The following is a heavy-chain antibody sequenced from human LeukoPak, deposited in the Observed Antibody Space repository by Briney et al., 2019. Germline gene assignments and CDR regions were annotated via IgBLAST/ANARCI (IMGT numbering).Heavy chain of an antibody. CDR3: ARGNDLRPYDY. Sequence: ASVKVSCKASGGTFSSYTISWVRQAPGQGLEWMGRIIPILGIANYAQKFQGRVTITADKSTSTAYMELSSLRSEDTAVYYWARGNDLRPYDYWGQGTLVTVSS. D-gene: IGHD1-1*01. CDR2: IIPILGIA. J-gene: IGHJ4*02. V-gene: IGHV1-69*02. CDR1: GGTFSSYT.